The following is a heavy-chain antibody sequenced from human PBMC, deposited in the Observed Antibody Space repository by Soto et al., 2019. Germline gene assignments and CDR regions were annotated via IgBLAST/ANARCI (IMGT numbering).Heavy chain of an antibody. Sequence: LRLSCAASGFTFSSYGMHWVRQAPGKGLEWVAVISYDGSNIYYADSVKGRFTISRDNSKNTLYLQMNSLRAEDTAVYYCAKDSYYYDSSGYPSYWGQGTLVTVSS. V-gene: IGHV3-30*18. CDR1: GFTFSSYG. CDR3: AKDSYYYDSSGYPSY. CDR2: ISYDGSNI. J-gene: IGHJ4*02. D-gene: IGHD3-22*01.